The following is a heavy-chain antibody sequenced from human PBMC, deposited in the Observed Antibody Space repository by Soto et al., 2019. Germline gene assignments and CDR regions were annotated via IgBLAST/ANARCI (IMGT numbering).Heavy chain of an antibody. CDR1: GFTVSSNY. J-gene: IGHJ4*02. V-gene: IGHV3-53*01. CDR2: IYSGGGT. Sequence: PGGSLRLSCADSGFTVSSNYMSWVRQAPGKGLEWVSVIYSGGGTYYADSVKGRFTISRDDSKNTAYLQMNSLESEDTAVYYCSRDDSDWFFNWGRGTLVTVSS. CDR3: SRDDSDWFFN. D-gene: IGHD3-9*01.